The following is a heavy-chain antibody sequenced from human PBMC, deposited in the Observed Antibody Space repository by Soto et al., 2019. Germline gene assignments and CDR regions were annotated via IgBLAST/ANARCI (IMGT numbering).Heavy chain of an antibody. J-gene: IGHJ3*02. CDR1: GYTFTSYG. V-gene: IGHV1-18*01. D-gene: IGHD6-19*01. CDR3: ARDLGRQWLDYDVLDI. CDR2: ISAYNGNT. Sequence: ASVKVSCKASGYTFTSYGISWVRQAPGQGLEWMGWISAYNGNTNYAQKLQGRVTMTTDTSTSTAYMELRSLRSDDTAVYYCARDLGRQWLDYDVLDISGQGTLVIVSS.